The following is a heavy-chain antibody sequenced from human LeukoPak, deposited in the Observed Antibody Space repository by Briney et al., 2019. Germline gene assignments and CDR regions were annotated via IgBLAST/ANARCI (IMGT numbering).Heavy chain of an antibody. CDR1: GFTFSSYA. V-gene: IGHV3-23*01. CDR2: ISGSGGST. D-gene: IGHD6-19*01. Sequence: SGGSLRLSCAASGFTFSSYAMSWVRQAPGKGLEWVSAISGSGGSTYYADSVKGRFTISRDNSKNTLYLQMNSLRAEDTAVYYCAKDMEQWLVQDWYFDLWGRGTLVTVSS. CDR3: AKDMEQWLVQDWYFDL. J-gene: IGHJ2*01.